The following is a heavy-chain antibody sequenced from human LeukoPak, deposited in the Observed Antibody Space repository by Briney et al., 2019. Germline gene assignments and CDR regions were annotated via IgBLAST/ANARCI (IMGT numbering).Heavy chain of an antibody. Sequence: SETLSLTCTVSGGSITSDYWSWSRQPPGKGLEWIGYIYSSGSTTYNPSLRSRVTISVDTSKNQCSLRLTSVTAADTAVYYCARRAVAENYFDYWGQGTLVTDSS. D-gene: IGHD6-19*01. CDR2: IYSSGST. J-gene: IGHJ4*02. CDR1: GGSITSDY. V-gene: IGHV4-59*08. CDR3: ARRAVAENYFDY.